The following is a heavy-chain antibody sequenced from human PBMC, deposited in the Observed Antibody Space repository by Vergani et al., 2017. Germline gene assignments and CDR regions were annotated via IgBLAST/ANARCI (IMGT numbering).Heavy chain of an antibody. D-gene: IGHD3-22*01. V-gene: IGHV3-21*01. CDR3: ARDGASCGYDSSGCDFDY. CDR2: ISSSSSYI. CDR1: GFTFSSYS. Sequence: EVQLVESGGGLVKPGGSLRLSCAASGFTFSSYSMNWVRQAPGKGLEWVSSISSSSSYIYYADSVKGRFTISRDNAKNSLYLQMNSLRAEDTAVYYCARDGASCGYDSSGCDFDYWGQGTLVTVSS. J-gene: IGHJ4*02.